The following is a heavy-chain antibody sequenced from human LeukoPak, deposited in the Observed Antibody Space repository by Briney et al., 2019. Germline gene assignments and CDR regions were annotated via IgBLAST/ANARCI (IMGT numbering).Heavy chain of an antibody. CDR1: GGSISSYY. V-gene: IGHV4-59*01. Sequence: SETLSLTCTVSGGSISSYYWSWIRQPPGKGLEWLGYITYSGSTKYNPSLKSRVTISLDTSKNQFSLKLDSVTAADTAVYYCARKGSGTYSPFDYWGQGTLVTVSS. J-gene: IGHJ4*02. CDR3: ARKGSGTYSPFDY. CDR2: ITYSGST. D-gene: IGHD1-26*01.